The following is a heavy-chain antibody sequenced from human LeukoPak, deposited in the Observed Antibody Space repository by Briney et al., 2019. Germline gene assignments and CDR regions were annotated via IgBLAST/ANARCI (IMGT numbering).Heavy chain of an antibody. Sequence: KPSETLSLTCTVSGGSISSSSYYWGWIRQPPGKGLEWIGSIYYSGSTYYNPSLKSRVTISVDTSKNQLSLKLSSVTAADTAVYYCARHFPGVAVAGYYFDYWGQGTLVTVSS. J-gene: IGHJ4*02. D-gene: IGHD6-19*01. CDR2: IYYSGST. V-gene: IGHV4-39*01. CDR3: ARHFPGVAVAGYYFDY. CDR1: GGSISSSSYY.